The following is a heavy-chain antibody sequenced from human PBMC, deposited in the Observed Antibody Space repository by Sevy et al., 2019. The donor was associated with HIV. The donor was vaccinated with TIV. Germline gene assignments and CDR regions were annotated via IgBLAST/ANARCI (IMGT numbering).Heavy chain of an antibody. D-gene: IGHD3-9*01. CDR2: ISSNGGST. V-gene: IGHV3-64D*06. J-gene: IGHJ4*02. Sequence: GGSLRLSCSASGFTFSSYAMHWVRQAPGKGLEYVSAISSNGGSTYYADSVKGRFTISRDNSKNTLYLQMSSLRAEDTAVYYCVKDGTIAVLRYFDWLSAFDHWGQGTLVTVSS. CDR1: GFTFSSYA. CDR3: VKDGTIAVLRYFDWLSAFDH.